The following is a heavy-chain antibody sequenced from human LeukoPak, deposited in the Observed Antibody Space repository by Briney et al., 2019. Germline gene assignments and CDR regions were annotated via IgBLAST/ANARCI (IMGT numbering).Heavy chain of an antibody. Sequence: PGGSLRLSCAASGCTFSSYGMHWVRQAPGKGLEWVSAISGSGGSTYYADSVKGRFTISRDNSKNTLYLQMNSLRAEDTAVYYCAKDWLYYYGSGSYVDYWGQGTLVTVSS. CDR2: ISGSGGST. J-gene: IGHJ4*02. D-gene: IGHD3-10*01. CDR3: AKDWLYYYGSGSYVDY. V-gene: IGHV3-23*01. CDR1: GCTFSSYG.